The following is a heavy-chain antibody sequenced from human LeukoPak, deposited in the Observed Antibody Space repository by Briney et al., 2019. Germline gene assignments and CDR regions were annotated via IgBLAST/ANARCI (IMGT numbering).Heavy chain of an antibody. CDR1: GFTFSSYE. D-gene: IGHD4-23*01. CDR2: ISSSGSTI. Sequence: GGSLRLSCAASGFTFSSYEMHWVRQAPGKGLEWVSYISSSGSTIYYADSVKGRFTISRDNAKNSLYLQMNSLRAEDTAVYYCARDYGGGSPFDYWGQGTLVTVSS. V-gene: IGHV3-48*03. CDR3: ARDYGGGSPFDY. J-gene: IGHJ4*02.